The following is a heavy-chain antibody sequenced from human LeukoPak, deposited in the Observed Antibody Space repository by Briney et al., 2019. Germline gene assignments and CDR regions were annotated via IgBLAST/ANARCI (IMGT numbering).Heavy chain of an antibody. CDR1: GFTFSIHD. V-gene: IGHV3-30*18. CDR3: VKDSSLDY. Sequence: GGSLRLSCAASGFTFSIHDMHWVRQAPGKGLEWVAVISYDGSNKYYADSVKGRVTISRDNSKNTLYLQMNSLRAEDTAMYYCVKDSSLDYWGQGTQVTVSS. J-gene: IGHJ4*02. CDR2: ISYDGSNK.